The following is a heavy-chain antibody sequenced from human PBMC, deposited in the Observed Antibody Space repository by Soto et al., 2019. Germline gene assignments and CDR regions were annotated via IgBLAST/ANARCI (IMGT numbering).Heavy chain of an antibody. J-gene: IGHJ4*02. CDR2: ISYNGDRT. D-gene: IGHD3-22*01. V-gene: IGHV3-64*02. Sequence: EVQLLASGEGLVQPGGSRRLSCAVSGFTFSAYSMHWVRQAPGKALEYVSAISYNGDRTYYADSVKGRFTISRDYSKNTLHLQMDSLKTEDMAVYYCAGVVGSGYFDNWGQGILVTVSS. CDR1: GFTFSAYS. CDR3: AGVVGSGYFDN.